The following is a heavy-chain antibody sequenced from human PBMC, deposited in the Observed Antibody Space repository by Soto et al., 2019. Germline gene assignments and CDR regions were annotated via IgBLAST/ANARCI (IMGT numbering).Heavy chain of an antibody. V-gene: IGHV3-23*01. Sequence: GGSLRLSCAASGFTFSSYAMSWVRQAPGKGLEWVSAISGSGGSTYYADSVKGRFTISRDNSKNTLYLQMNSLRAEDTAVYYCAKGKSSSGWYRGGMDVWGQGTTVTSP. CDR3: AKGKSSSGWYRGGMDV. CDR1: GFTFSSYA. CDR2: ISGSGGST. D-gene: IGHD6-19*01. J-gene: IGHJ6*02.